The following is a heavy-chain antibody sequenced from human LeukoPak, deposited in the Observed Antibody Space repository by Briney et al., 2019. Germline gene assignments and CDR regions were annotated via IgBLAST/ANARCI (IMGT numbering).Heavy chain of an antibody. D-gene: IGHD3-10*01. CDR3: TTIRRIEYYGSGSYFDY. CDR2: IKSKTDGGTT. CDR1: GFTFSNAW. J-gene: IGHJ4*02. V-gene: IGHV3-15*01. Sequence: PGGSLRLSCAASGFTFSNAWMSWVRQAPGKGLEWVGRIKSKTDGGTTDYAAPVKGRFTISRDDSKNTLYLQMNSLKTEDTAVYYCTTIRRIEYYGSGSYFDYWGQGTLVTVSS.